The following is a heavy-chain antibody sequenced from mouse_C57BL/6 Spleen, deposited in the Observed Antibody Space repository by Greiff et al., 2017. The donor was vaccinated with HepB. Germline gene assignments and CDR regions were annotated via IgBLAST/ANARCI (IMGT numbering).Heavy chain of an antibody. V-gene: IGHV2-2*01. Sequence: VQRVESGPGLVQPSQSLSITCTVSGFSLTSYGVHWVRQSPGKGLEWLGVIWSGGSTDYNAAFISRLSISKDNSKSQVFFKMNSLQADDTAIYYCASIYDGYFWFAYWGQGTLVTVSA. J-gene: IGHJ3*01. CDR2: IWSGGST. CDR1: GFSLTSYG. CDR3: ASIYDGYFWFAY. D-gene: IGHD2-3*01.